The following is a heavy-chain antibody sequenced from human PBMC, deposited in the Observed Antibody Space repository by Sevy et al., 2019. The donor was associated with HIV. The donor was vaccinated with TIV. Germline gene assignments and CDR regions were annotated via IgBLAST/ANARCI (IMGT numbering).Heavy chain of an antibody. V-gene: IGHV3-48*02. D-gene: IGHD6-13*01. CDR1: GFTFSSYS. Sequence: GGSLRLSCAASGFTFSSYSMNWVRQAPGKGLEWVSYISSSSSTIYYADSVKGRFTISRDNAKNSLYLQMNSLRDEDTAVYYCARSAAESPTSGMDVWGQGTTVTVSS. CDR2: ISSSSSTI. CDR3: ARSAAESPTSGMDV. J-gene: IGHJ6*02.